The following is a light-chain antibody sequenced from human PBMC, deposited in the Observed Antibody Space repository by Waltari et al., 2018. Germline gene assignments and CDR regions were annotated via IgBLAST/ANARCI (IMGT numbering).Light chain of an antibody. CDR2: GAS. J-gene: IGKJ1*01. V-gene: IGKV1-6*01. CDR1: QGIGND. CDR3: LQDYHYPWT. Sequence: AIQMTQSPSSLSASVGDRVTITCRASQGIGNDLGWYHQKPGKAPKFLISGASNLESGVPSRFSGSGSGTDFTLTISSLQSEDFGTYYCLQDYHYPWTFGQGTKVEIK.